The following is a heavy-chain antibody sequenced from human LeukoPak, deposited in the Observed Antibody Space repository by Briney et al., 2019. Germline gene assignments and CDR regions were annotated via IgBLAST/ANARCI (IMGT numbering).Heavy chain of an antibody. Sequence: GGSLRLSCAASGFTFSSYAMSWVRQAPGKGLEWVSAISGSGGGTYYEDSVKGRFTISRDNSKNTLYLQMNSLRAEDTAVYYCAKDGHYYYYYMDVWGKGTTVTVSS. D-gene: IGHD3/OR15-3a*01. V-gene: IGHV3-23*01. CDR1: GFTFSSYA. J-gene: IGHJ6*03. CDR3: AKDGHYYYYYMDV. CDR2: ISGSGGGT.